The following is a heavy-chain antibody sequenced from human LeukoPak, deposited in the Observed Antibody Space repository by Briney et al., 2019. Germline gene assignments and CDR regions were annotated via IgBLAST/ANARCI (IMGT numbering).Heavy chain of an antibody. Sequence: ASVKVSCKASGYTFTSYDINWVRQATGQGLEWMGWMNPNSGNTGYAQKFQVRVTITRNTSISTAYMELSSLRSEDTAVYYCARVEVTAGYYPLYYYYYMDVWGKGTTVTVSS. CDR1: GYTFTSYD. D-gene: IGHD3-22*01. J-gene: IGHJ6*03. CDR3: ARVEVTAGYYPLYYYYYMDV. V-gene: IGHV1-8*03. CDR2: MNPNSGNT.